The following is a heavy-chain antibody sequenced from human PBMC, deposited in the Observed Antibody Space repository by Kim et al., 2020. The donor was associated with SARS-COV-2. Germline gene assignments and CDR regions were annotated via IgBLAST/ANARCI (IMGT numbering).Heavy chain of an antibody. V-gene: IGHV1-3*01. CDR1: GYTFTSYA. J-gene: IGHJ4*02. D-gene: IGHD2-21*02. Sequence: ASVKVSCKASGYTFTSYAMHWVRQAPGQRLEWMGWINAGNGNTKYSQKFQGRVTITRDTSASTAYMELSSLRSEDTAVYYCARVLNCGGDCYSLFDYWGQGTLVTVSS. CDR3: ARVLNCGGDCYSLFDY. CDR2: INAGNGNT.